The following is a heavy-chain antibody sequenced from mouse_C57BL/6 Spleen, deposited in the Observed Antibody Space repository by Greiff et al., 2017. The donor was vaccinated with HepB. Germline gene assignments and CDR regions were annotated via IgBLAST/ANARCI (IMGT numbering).Heavy chain of an antibody. CDR3: ARGGPLYFDY. CDR2: IHPNSGST. CDR1: GYTLTSYW. J-gene: IGHJ2*01. Sequence: QVQLKQPGAELVKPGASVKLSCKASGYTLTSYWMHWVKQRPGQGLEWIGMIHPNSGSTNYNEKFKSKATLTVDKSSSTAYMQLSSLTSEDSAVYYCARGGPLYFDYWGQGTTLTVSS. V-gene: IGHV1-64*01. D-gene: IGHD3-3*01.